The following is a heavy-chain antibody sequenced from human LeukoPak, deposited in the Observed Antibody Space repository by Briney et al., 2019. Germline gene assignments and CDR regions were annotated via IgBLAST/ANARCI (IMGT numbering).Heavy chain of an antibody. J-gene: IGHJ4*02. V-gene: IGHV4-59*11. Sequence: SETLSLTCTVSGGSISSHYWSWTRQPPGKGLEWIGYIYYSGSTNYNPSLKSRVTISVDTSKNQFSLKLSSVTAADTAAYYCARLRKSIVATILDYWGQGTLVTVSS. CDR3: ARLRKSIVATILDY. CDR2: IYYSGST. D-gene: IGHD5-12*01. CDR1: GGSISSHY.